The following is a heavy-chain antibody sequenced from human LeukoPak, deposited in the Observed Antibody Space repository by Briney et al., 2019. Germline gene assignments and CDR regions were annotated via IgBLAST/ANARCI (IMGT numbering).Heavy chain of an antibody. J-gene: IGHJ1*01. CDR1: GGSISSYY. D-gene: IGHD4-17*01. V-gene: IGHV4-59*08. CDR2: IYYSGST. CDR3: ASRTVSKDPGYFQH. Sequence: SETLSLTCTVSGGSISSYYWSWIRQPPGKGLEWIGYIYYSGSTNYNPSLKSRVTISVDTSKNQFSLKLSSVTAADTAVYYCASRTVSKDPGYFQHWGQGTLVTVSS.